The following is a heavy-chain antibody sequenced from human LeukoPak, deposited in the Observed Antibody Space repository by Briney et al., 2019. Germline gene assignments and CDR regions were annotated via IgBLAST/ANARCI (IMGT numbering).Heavy chain of an antibody. Sequence: GRSLRLSCAASGFTFDDYAMHWVRQAPEKGLEWVSGISWNSGSIGYADSVKGRFTISRDNAKNSLYLQMNSLRAEDTALYYCAKDISGSSGWSRFNYWGQGTLVTVSS. CDR1: GFTFDDYA. V-gene: IGHV3-9*01. D-gene: IGHD6-19*01. CDR2: ISWNSGSI. J-gene: IGHJ4*02. CDR3: AKDISGSSGWSRFNY.